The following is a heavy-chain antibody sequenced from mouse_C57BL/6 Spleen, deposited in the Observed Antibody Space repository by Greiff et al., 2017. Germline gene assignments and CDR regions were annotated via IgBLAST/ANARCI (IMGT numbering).Heavy chain of an antibody. CDR3: ARDDYGIFDY. CDR2: INPSTGGT. D-gene: IGHD2-4*01. V-gene: IGHV1-42*01. J-gene: IGHJ2*01. Sequence: LQQSGPELVKPGASVKISCKASGYSFTGYYMNWVKQSPEKSLEWIGEINPSTGGTTYNQKFKAKATLTVDKSSSTAYMQLKSLTSEDSAVYYCARDDYGIFDYWGQGTTLTVSS. CDR1: GYSFTGYY.